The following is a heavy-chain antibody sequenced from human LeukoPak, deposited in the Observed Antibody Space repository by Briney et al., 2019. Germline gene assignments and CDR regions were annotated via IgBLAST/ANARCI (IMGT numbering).Heavy chain of an antibody. CDR2: INTNTGNP. V-gene: IGHV7-4-1*02. J-gene: IGHJ4*02. CDR1: GYIFTSYV. CDR3: AIGDYEAHGYQTR. Sequence: GASVKVSCKASGYIFTSYVLHWVRQAPGQGLEWMGWINTNTGNPTYAQGFTGRFVFSLDTSVSTAYLQISSLKADDTAMYYCAIGDYEAHGYQTRWGQGTLVTVSS. D-gene: IGHD3-22*01.